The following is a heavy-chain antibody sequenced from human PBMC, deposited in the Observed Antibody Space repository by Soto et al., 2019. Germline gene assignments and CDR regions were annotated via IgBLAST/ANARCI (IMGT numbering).Heavy chain of an antibody. CDR2: TYYRSRWYN. V-gene: IGHV6-1*01. CDR3: ARESCSGSFCYGMDV. J-gene: IGHJ6*02. D-gene: IGHD1-26*01. CDR1: GDSVSSNSVT. Sequence: PSQTLSLTCAISGDSVSSNSVTWNWIRQSPSRGLEWLGRTYYRSRWYNDYAVSVKSRITINSDTSKNQFSLQLNSVTPEDTAVYFCARESCSGSFCYGMDVWGQGTTVTVSS.